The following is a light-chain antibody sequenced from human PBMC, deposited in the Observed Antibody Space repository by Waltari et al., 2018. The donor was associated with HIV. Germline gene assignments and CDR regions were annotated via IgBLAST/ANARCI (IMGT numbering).Light chain of an antibody. J-gene: IGLJ2*01. V-gene: IGLV1-47*01. CDR3: AAGDDSLSGVV. Sequence: QSVLTQPPSVSGTPGQRVTISCSGSSSNIGRNYVFWYQQLPGTAPKLLIYRNNQRPSGVPDRFSGSRSGTSASLAISGLRSDDEADYYCAAGDDSLSGVVFGGGTQLTVL. CDR2: RNN. CDR1: SSNIGRNY.